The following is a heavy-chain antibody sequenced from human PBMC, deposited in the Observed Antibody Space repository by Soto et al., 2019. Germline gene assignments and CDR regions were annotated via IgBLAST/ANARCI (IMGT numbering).Heavy chain of an antibody. J-gene: IGHJ4*01. Sequence: PSETLALTCTVSRDSISNYYWVWIRQPPGKGLEWIGYIYYTGSTDYNPSLKSRVTISLDTTKNQISLKLSSVTAADTAIYYCARGHWELAYWRQGTLVTAPQ. CDR2: IYYTGST. D-gene: IGHD3-10*01. V-gene: IGHV4-59*08. CDR3: ARGHWELAY. CDR1: RDSISNYY.